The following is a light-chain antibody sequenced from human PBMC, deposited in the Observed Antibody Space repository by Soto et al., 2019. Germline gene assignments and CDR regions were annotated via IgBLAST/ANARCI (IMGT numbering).Light chain of an antibody. V-gene: IGKV1-33*01. CDR3: QHYDNLLRIT. CDR2: DTS. CDR1: QDISDS. J-gene: IGKJ3*01. Sequence: DIQMTQSPSSLSAAVGDTVTITCQASQDISDSVNWYQHKSGAAPKLLIYDTSNLPTGVPSRFSGSGSGTDFTFPISGLRPEDVATYYCQHYDNLLRITFGPGTKVDIK.